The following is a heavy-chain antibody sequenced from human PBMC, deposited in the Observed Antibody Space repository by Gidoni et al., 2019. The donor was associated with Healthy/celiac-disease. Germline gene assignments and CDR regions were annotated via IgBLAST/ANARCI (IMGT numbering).Heavy chain of an antibody. CDR3: ARPPKQWLDAFDI. D-gene: IGHD6-19*01. J-gene: IGHJ3*02. CDR1: GGSISSSSYY. Sequence: QLQLQESGPGLVKPSETLSLTCTASGGSISSSSYYWGWIRQPPGKGLEWIGSIYYSGSTYYNPSLKSRVTISVDTSKNQFSLKLSSVTAADTAVYYCARPPKQWLDAFDIWGQGTMVTVSS. CDR2: IYYSGST. V-gene: IGHV4-39*01.